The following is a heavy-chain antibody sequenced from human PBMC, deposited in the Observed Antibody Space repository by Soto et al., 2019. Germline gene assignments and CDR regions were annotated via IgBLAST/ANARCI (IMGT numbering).Heavy chain of an antibody. J-gene: IGHJ4*01. V-gene: IGHV3-74*01. CDR1: GFNFRNYW. D-gene: IGHD3-10*01. Sequence: GWSLRLSCAADGFNFRNYWVHWVGLGPGKRLVWLSCISPFDRKTAYANTMQGRFATSRDDAKGTVSLQMNNLRADDTAVYFCDRGFVVRGRPLGKELWGPGTQVTVSS. CDR3: DRGFVVRGRPLGKEL. CDR2: ISPFDRKT.